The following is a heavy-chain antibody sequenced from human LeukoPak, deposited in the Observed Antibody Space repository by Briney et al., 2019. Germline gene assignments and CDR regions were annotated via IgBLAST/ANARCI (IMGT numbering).Heavy chain of an antibody. D-gene: IGHD3-10*01. CDR3: ARGRGPPFYYYGMDV. V-gene: IGHV4-4*07. J-gene: IGHJ6*02. Sequence: SETLSLTCTVSGGSISSYYWSWLRQPAEKGLEWIGRIYTSGSTNYNPSLKSRVTMSVDTSKNQFSLKLSSVTAADTAVYYCARGRGPPFYYYGMDVWGQGTTVTVSS. CDR1: GGSISSYY. CDR2: IYTSGST.